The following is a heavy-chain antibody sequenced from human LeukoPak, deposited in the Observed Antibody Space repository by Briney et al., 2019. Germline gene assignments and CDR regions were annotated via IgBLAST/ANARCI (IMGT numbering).Heavy chain of an antibody. J-gene: IGHJ5*02. CDR1: XFTFNSYW. D-gene: IGHD2-21*02. CDR2: INPDGSWT. CDR3: ARYEQRPGVTASDP. V-gene: IGHV3-74*01. Sequence: QPGGSLRLSCAASXFTFNSYWMVWFRQAPGKGLVWVSCINPDGSWTLHADSVKGRFAISRDYARNTLYLQMNSLGVEDTAMYYCARYEQRPGVTASDPWSQGTLVTVSS.